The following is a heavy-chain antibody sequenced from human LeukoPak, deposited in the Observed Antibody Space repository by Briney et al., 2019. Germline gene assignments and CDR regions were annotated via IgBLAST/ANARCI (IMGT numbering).Heavy chain of an antibody. CDR2: MSPSATT. D-gene: IGHD3-22*01. J-gene: IGHJ4*02. Sequence: PSETLSLTCTVSGGSIRTFYLSWIRQPVGKGLEWVGRMSPSATTYNPSLKSRVTMSIDTSKSQFSLKLSSVTAADTAVYYCARARGYYQEFDYWGQGTLVTVSS. CDR1: GGSIRTFY. CDR3: ARARGYYQEFDY. V-gene: IGHV4-4*07.